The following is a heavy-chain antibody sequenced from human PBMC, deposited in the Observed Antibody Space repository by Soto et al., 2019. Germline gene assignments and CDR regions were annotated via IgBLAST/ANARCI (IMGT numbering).Heavy chain of an antibody. D-gene: IGHD6-19*01. J-gene: IGHJ4*02. CDR1: GFTVSSYA. V-gene: IGHV3-23*01. CDR2: ISGSGGTT. Sequence: LRLFYAASGFTVSSYAMSWVRQAPGKGLEWVSAISGSGGTTYYADSVKGRFTISRDNSKNTLYLQMNSLRTEDTAVYYCAKGARSSGWYWGQGILVTVSS. CDR3: AKGARSSGWY.